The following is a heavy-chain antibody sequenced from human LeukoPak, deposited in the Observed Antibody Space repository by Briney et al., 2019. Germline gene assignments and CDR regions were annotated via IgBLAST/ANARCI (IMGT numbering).Heavy chain of an antibody. D-gene: IGHD6-19*01. J-gene: IGHJ4*02. CDR1: GYTFTSFG. CDR2: ISAYNGNT. CDR3: ARDRAVAGFRLGAY. Sequence: ASVKVSCKASGYTFTSFGISWVRQAPGQGLEWMGWISAYNGNTDYAQNFQGRVSMTRDTSTTTAYMELRSLRSDDTAVYFCARDRAVAGFRLGAYWGQGTLVTVSS. V-gene: IGHV1-18*01.